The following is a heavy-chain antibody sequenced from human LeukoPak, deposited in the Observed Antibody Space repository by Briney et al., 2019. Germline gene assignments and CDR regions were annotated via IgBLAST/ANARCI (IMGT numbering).Heavy chain of an antibody. CDR1: GGSISSYY. V-gene: IGHV4-59*01. J-gene: IGHJ6*02. CDR2: IYYSGST. CDR3: ASVAVAGTKYYYGMDV. Sequence: PSETLSLTCTVSGGSISSYYWSWIRQPPGKGLEWIGYIYYSGSTNYNPSLKSRVTISVDTPKNQFSLKLSSVAAADTAVYYCASVAVAGTKYYYGMDVWGQGTTVTVSS. D-gene: IGHD6-19*01.